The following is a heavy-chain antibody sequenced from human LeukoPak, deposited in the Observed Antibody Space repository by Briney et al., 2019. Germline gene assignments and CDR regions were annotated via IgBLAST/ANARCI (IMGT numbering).Heavy chain of an antibody. CDR2: INHSGAT. J-gene: IGHJ4*02. CDR3: ARGVLV. D-gene: IGHD2-15*01. Sequence: SETLSLTCAVYGGSFSGYYWSWIRQPPGKGLEWIGEINHSGATNYNPSLKSRVIMSVDTSKNQFSLKLTSVTAADTAVYYCARGVLVWGQGTLVTVSS. CDR1: GGSFSGYY. V-gene: IGHV4-34*01.